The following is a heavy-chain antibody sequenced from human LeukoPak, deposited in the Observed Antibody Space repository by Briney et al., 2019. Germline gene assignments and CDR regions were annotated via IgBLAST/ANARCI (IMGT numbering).Heavy chain of an antibody. CDR2: ISYDGSNR. CDR3: AWGYSYGEGGFDY. V-gene: IGHV3-30*03. D-gene: IGHD5-18*01. Sequence: PGRSLRLSCAASGFNFSSYGMHWVRQAPGKGLEWVAVISYDGSNRYYADSVKGRFTISRDNSKNTLYLQMNSLRAEDTAVYYCAWGYSYGEGGFDYWGQGTLVTVSS. CDR1: GFNFSSYG. J-gene: IGHJ4*02.